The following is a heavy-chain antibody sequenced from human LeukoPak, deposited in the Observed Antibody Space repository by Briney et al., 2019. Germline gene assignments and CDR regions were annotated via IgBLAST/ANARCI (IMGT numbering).Heavy chain of an antibody. CDR2: IYPGDSDT. CDR3: ARLVQVQGGDY. D-gene: IGHD1-1*01. CDR1: GYSFTSYW. V-gene: IGHV5-51*01. J-gene: IGHJ4*02. Sequence: GEAPKISRKGPGYSFTSYWIGWVRQMPGEGLEWMGIIYPGDSDTRYSPSFQGQVTISADKSISTAYLQWSSLKASDTAMYYCARLVQVQGGDYWGQGTLVTVSS.